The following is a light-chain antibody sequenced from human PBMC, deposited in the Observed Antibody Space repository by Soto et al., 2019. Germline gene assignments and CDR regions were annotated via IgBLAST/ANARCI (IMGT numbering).Light chain of an antibody. V-gene: IGKV1-5*01. CDR1: QTISSS. CDR3: QQYHTFSYT. Sequence: DIQMTQSPSTLSASVGDRVTITCRASQTISSSLAWYQQQPGKAPKLLIYDVSTLKRGVPSRFSGSRSGTEFPLAISSLQPDDFATYYCQQYHTFSYTFGQGTSLESK. J-gene: IGKJ2*01. CDR2: DVS.